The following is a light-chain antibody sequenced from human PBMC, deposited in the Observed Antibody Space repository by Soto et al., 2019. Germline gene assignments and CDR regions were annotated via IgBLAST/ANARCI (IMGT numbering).Light chain of an antibody. V-gene: IGKV3-20*01. CDR1: QSITSNF. J-gene: IGKJ2*01. Sequence: EIVLTQSPGTLSLSPGERATLSCRASQSITSNFLAWDQQKPGQAPRLLIYGASTRAAGVPDRFSGSGSGTDFTLTITRLEPEDVAVYYCQQYGRSPLMYTFGQGTKLGV. CDR3: QQYGRSPLMYT. CDR2: GAS.